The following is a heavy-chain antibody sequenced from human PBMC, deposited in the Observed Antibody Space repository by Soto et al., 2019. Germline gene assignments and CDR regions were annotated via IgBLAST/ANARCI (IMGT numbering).Heavy chain of an antibody. CDR3: AREGPWANNYYYGMDV. CDR2: ISAYNGNT. J-gene: IGHJ6*02. CDR1: GYTFTSYG. D-gene: IGHD1-26*01. Sequence: GASVKVSCKAPGYTFTSYGISWVRQAPGQGLEWMGWISAYNGNTNYAQKLQGRVTMTTDTSTSTAYMELRSLRSDDTAVYYCAREGPWANNYYYGMDVWGQGTTVTVSS. V-gene: IGHV1-18*01.